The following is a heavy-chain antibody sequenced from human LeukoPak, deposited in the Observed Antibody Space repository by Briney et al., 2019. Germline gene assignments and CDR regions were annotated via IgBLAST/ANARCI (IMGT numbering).Heavy chain of an antibody. CDR2: ISSSSSTI. CDR3: ARGLYYDSSGYYYYYYYMDV. J-gene: IGHJ6*03. D-gene: IGHD3-22*01. V-gene: IGHV3-48*01. CDR1: GFTFSSYS. Sequence: GGSLRLSCAASGFTFSSYSMNWIRQAPGKGLEWVSYISSSSSTIYYADSVKGRFTISRDNAKNSLYLQMNSLRAEDTAVYYCARGLYYDSSGYYYYYYYMDVWGKGTTVTVSS.